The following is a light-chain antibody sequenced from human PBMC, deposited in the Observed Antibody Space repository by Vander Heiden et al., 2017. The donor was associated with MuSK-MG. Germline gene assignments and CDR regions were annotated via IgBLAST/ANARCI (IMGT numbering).Light chain of an antibody. CDR3: MIWHSSGYV. V-gene: IGLV5-45*01. J-gene: IGLJ1*01. CDR1: SGINIGSCR. CDR2: YKTDSDK. Sequence: QAVLTQSASLSASPGASASLTCTLRSGINIGSCRIYLYRKKPGSHHQYILGYKTDSDKHKGSGVPSSFSGSKDASANAGILLICGLPSEDEADYCCMIWHSSGYVFGTGTKVTVL.